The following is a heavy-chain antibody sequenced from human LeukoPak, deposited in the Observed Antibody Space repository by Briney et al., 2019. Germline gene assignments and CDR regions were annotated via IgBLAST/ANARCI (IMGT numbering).Heavy chain of an antibody. CDR1: GFTFSSYG. CDR2: IWYDGSNK. CDR3: AREAPYYYDSSGSTRYFDL. V-gene: IGHV3-33*01. Sequence: PGRSLRLSCAASGFTFSSYGMHWVRQAPGKGLEWVAVIWYDGSNKYYADPVKGRFTISRDNSKNTLYLQMNSLRAEDTAVYYCAREAPYYYDSSGSTRYFDLWGRGTLVTVSS. J-gene: IGHJ2*01. D-gene: IGHD3-22*01.